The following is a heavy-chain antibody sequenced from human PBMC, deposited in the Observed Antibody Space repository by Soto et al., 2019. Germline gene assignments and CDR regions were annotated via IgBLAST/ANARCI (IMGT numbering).Heavy chain of an antibody. CDR3: ATVTSMVRGRIDNWFDP. CDR2: IIPMYGPA. V-gene: IGHV1-69*01. D-gene: IGHD3-10*01. J-gene: IGHJ5*02. Sequence: QVPLVQSGAEVKKPGSSVTVSCKASGGTFSSYAIHWVRQAPGQGLGWMGGIIPMYGPAKYAQRFRVRVTITADESTTTVYMELTSLTSQDTAVYYRATVTSMVRGRIDNWFDPWGHGTLVTVSS. CDR1: GGTFSSYA.